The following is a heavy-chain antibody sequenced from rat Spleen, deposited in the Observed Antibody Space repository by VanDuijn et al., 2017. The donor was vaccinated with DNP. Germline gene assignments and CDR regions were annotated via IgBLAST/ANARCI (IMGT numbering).Heavy chain of an antibody. CDR3: ASLHTTVSY. CDR2: ISSSGDKI. Sequence: EVQLVESGGGLVQPGRSMKLSCGASGLTFSNADMAWVRQAPTRGLEWVASISSSGDKIYYRDSVKGRFTISRDNAKSTLYLRMNSLRSEDTATYYCASLHTTVSYWGQGVMVTVSS. J-gene: IGHJ2*01. D-gene: IGHD1-6*01. CDR1: GLTFSNAD. V-gene: IGHV5-25*01.